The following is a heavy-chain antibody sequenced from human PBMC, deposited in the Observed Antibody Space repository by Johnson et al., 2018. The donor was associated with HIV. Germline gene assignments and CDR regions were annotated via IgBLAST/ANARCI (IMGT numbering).Heavy chain of an antibody. V-gene: IGHV3-73*01. J-gene: IGHJ3*02. D-gene: IGHD3-3*01. CDR1: GFTFSGSA. CDR3: TRGHEWPNFFDI. CDR2: IRSKANSYAT. Sequence: VQLVESGGGLVQPGGSLKVSCAGFGFTFSGSAMNWVRQASGKGLEWVGRIRSKANSYATEYGASVKGRFTISRDDSKNTVYLQMNSLKIDDTAVYYCTRGHEWPNFFDIWGQGTVVTVSS.